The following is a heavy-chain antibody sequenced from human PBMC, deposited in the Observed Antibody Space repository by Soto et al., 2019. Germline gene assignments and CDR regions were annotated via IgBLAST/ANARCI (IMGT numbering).Heavy chain of an antibody. CDR1: GGSVSSGSYY. V-gene: IGHV4-39*01. CDR3: ATHPPYGPLDH. Sequence: SETLSLTCTVSGGSVSSGSYYWTWVRQPPGKGLEWIGNIYYSENTYYNPSLKSRVTISVDTSKNQFSLRLTSVTAADTAVYYCATHPPYGPLDHWGQGTLVTVSS. CDR2: IYYSENT. D-gene: IGHD4-17*01. J-gene: IGHJ4*02.